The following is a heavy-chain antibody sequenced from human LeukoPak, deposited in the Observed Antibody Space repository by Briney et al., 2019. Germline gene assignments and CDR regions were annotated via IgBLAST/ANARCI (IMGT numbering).Heavy chain of an antibody. V-gene: IGHV1-18*01. CDR1: GYTFTSYG. J-gene: IGHJ3*02. CDR2: ISAYNGNT. CDR3: ARDQWLGDAFDI. Sequence: ASVKVSCKASGYTFTSYGISWVRQAPGQGLEWIGWISAYNGNTNYAQKLQGRVTMTTDTSTSTAYMELRSLRSDDTAVYYCARDQWLGDAFDIWGQGTMVTVSS. D-gene: IGHD6-19*01.